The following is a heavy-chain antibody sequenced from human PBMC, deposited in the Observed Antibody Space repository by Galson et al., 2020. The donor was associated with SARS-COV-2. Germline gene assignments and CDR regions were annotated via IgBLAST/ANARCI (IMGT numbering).Heavy chain of an antibody. D-gene: IGHD3-3*01. Sequence: GGSLRLSCAASGFTFSSYSMHWVRQATGKGLEWVSAIGPAGDTYYPGSVKGRFTISRENAKNSLYLQMNSLRAGDTAVYYCARGHDSAYYYYYMDVWGKGTTVTVSS. CDR2: IGPAGDT. J-gene: IGHJ6*03. V-gene: IGHV3-13*01. CDR3: ARGHDSAYYYYYMDV. CDR1: GFTFSSYS.